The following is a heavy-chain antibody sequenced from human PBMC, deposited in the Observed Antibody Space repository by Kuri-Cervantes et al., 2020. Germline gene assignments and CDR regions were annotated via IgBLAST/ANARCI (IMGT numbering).Heavy chain of an antibody. V-gene: IGHV3-23*01. CDR3: AKDGWFGDLGD. J-gene: IGHJ4*02. CDR1: EFTFSSYA. CDR2: ISGSGGST. Sequence: GGSLRLSCAASEFTFSSYAMSWVRQAPGKGLEWVSAISGSGGSTYYADSVKGRFTISRDNSKNTLYLQMNSLRAEDTAVYYCAKDGWFGDLGDWGQGTLVTVSS. D-gene: IGHD3-10*01.